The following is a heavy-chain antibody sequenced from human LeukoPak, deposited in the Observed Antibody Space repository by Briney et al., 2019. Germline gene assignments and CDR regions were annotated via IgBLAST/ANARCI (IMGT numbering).Heavy chain of an antibody. Sequence: GGSLRLSCAASGFTFSGYWMSWVRQAPGKGLEWVANIKPDGSDKAYVDSVKGRFAISRDNTKNSLYLQMSSLRAEDTAVYYCARAMTWGQGTLVSVSS. V-gene: IGHV3-7*01. CDR1: GFTFSGYW. CDR3: ARAMT. J-gene: IGHJ5*02. CDR2: IKPDGSDK.